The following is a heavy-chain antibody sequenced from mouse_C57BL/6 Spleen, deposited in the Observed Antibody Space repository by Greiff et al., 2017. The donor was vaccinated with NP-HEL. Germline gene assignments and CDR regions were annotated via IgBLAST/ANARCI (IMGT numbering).Heavy chain of an antibody. J-gene: IGHJ4*01. V-gene: IGHV5-6*01. CDR1: GFTFSSYG. Sequence: EVKLHESGGDLVKPGGSLKLSCAASGFTFSSYGMSWVRQTPDKRLEWVATISSGGSYTYYPDSVKGRFTISRDNAKNTLYLQMSSLKSEDTAMYYCARHGGGNAMDYWGQGTSVTVSS. CDR3: ARHGGGNAMDY. CDR2: ISSGGSYT.